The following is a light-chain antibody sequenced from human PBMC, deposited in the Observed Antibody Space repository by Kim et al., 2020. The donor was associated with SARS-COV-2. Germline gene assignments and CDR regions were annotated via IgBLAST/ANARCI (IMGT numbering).Light chain of an antibody. CDR2: DAS. CDR3: QQYDNPSIT. J-gene: IGKJ5*01. Sequence: ASVGDRVTITCQASQDIATYLNWYQQKPGKPPKVVIYDASNLEKGVPSRFSGTGSGTHFSFTISSLQPEDIATYYCQQYDNPSITFGQGTRLEIK. CDR1: QDIATY. V-gene: IGKV1-33*01.